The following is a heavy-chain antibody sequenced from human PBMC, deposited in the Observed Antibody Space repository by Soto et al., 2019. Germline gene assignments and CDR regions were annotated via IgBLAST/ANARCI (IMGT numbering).Heavy chain of an antibody. CDR2: IRGSGGST. D-gene: IGHD6-13*01. CDR3: AKPQKQGIAAADHYGMDV. CDR1: GFTFSSYA. Sequence: PGGSLRLSCAASGFTFSSYATSWVRQAPGKGLEWVSAIRGSGGSTYYADSVKGRFTISRDNSKNTLYLQMNSLRAEDTAVYYCAKPQKQGIAAADHYGMDVWGQGTTVTVSS. V-gene: IGHV3-23*01. J-gene: IGHJ6*02.